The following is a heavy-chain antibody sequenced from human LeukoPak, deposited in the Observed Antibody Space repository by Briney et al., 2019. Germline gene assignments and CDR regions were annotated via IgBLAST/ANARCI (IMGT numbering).Heavy chain of an antibody. J-gene: IGHJ4*02. CDR1: GFTFSNYA. V-gene: IGHV3-23*01. CDR3: AKDQLTTVTTSFDY. Sequence: GGSLRLSCAASGFTFSNYAMSWVRQAPGKGLEWVSAISGSGVTTYYADSVKGRFTISRDNPKNTLYLQMNSLRAEDTAVYYCAKDQLTTVTTSFDYWGQGVLVTASS. CDR2: ISGSGVTT. D-gene: IGHD4-11*01.